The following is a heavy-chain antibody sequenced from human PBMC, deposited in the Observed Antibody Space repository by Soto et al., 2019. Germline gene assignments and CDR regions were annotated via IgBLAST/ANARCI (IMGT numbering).Heavy chain of an antibody. Sequence: PGGSLRLSCAASGFTFTSYSMNWVRQAPGQGLEWVSYITSKSTTIKYADSVKGRFTVSRDTPKNSLYLQLNSLKDEDTAVYYSAREMGACRDSGCYPGPYDSWSDGTVVSAPQ. CDR2: ITSKSTTI. V-gene: IGHV3-48*02. CDR1: GFTFTSYS. J-gene: IGHJ5*01. D-gene: IGHD1-26*01. CDR3: AREMGACRDSGCYPGPYDS.